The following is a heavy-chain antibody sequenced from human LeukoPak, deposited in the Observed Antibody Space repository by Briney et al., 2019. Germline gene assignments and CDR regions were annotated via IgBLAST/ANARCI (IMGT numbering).Heavy chain of an antibody. D-gene: IGHD3-16*01. J-gene: IGHJ4*02. Sequence: VGSLRLSCAASGFTFSGYTMNWVRQAPGKGLEWVSYISSSSSYIYYADSVKGRFTISRDNAKNSLYLQMNSLRAEDTAVYYCARDNVEDYWGQGTLVTVSS. V-gene: IGHV3-21*06. CDR1: GFTFSGYT. CDR3: ARDNVEDY. CDR2: ISSSSSYI.